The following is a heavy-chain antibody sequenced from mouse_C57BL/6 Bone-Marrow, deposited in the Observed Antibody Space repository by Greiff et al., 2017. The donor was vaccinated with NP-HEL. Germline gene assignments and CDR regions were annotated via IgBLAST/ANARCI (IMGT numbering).Heavy chain of an antibody. CDR1: GFNIKDDY. V-gene: IGHV14-4*01. J-gene: IGHJ3*01. CDR3: TSIYYGNPFAY. CDR2: IDPENGDT. D-gene: IGHD2-1*01. Sequence: EVKLQESGAELVRPGASVKLSCTASGFNIKDDYMHWVKQRPEQGLEWIGWIDPENGDTEYASKFQGKATITADTSSNTAYLQLSSLTSEDTAVYYCTSIYYGNPFAYWGQGTLVTVSA.